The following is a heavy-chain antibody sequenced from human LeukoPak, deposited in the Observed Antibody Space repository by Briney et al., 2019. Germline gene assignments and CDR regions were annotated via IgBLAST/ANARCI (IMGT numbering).Heavy chain of an antibody. V-gene: IGHV3-9*01. CDR3: AREESVAVAGTQRDSDAFDI. Sequence: GGSLRLSCAASGFTFDDYAMHWVRQAPGKGLEWVSGISWNSGSIGYADSVKGRFTISRDNAKNSLYLQMNSLRAEDTAVYYCAREESVAVAGTQRDSDAFDIWGQGTMVTVSS. CDR1: GFTFDDYA. D-gene: IGHD6-19*01. CDR2: ISWNSGSI. J-gene: IGHJ3*02.